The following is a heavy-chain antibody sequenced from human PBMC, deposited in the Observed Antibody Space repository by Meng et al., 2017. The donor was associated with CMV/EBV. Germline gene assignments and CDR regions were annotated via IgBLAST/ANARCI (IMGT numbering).Heavy chain of an antibody. V-gene: IGHV4-30-4*08. Sequence: QVHLQGWGPGLVKPSQTLSLTCTVSGGSISSGDYYWSWIRQPPGKGLEWIGYIYYSGSTYYNPSLKSRVTISVDTSKNQFSLKLSSVTAADTAVYYCARDNRRGGVDYWGQGTLVTVSS. J-gene: IGHJ4*02. CDR3: ARDNRRGGVDY. D-gene: IGHD3-3*01. CDR2: IYYSGST. CDR1: GGSISSGDYY.